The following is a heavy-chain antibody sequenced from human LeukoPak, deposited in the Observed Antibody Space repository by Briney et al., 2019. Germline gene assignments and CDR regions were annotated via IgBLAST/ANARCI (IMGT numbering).Heavy chain of an antibody. CDR3: ARGLYSYGLYYFDY. J-gene: IGHJ4*02. Sequence: SETLSLTCTVSGGSISSYYWSWIRQPAGKGLEWIGRIYTSGSTNYNPSLKSRVTMSVDTSKNQFSLKLSSVTAADTAVYYCARGLYSYGLYYFDYWGQGTLVTVSS. V-gene: IGHV4-4*07. D-gene: IGHD5-18*01. CDR2: IYTSGST. CDR1: GGSISSYY.